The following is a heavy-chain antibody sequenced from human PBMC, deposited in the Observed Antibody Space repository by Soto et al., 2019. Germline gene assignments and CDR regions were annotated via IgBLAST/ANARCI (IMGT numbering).Heavy chain of an antibody. V-gene: IGHV1-18*01. Sequence: ASVKVSCKASGYTFTSYGISWVRQAPGQGLEWMGWISAYNGNTNYAQKLQGRVTMTTDTSTSTAYMELRSLRSDDTAVYYCARCPKRYSSGWYEIFYYFDYWGQGTPVTVSS. CDR2: ISAYNGNT. J-gene: IGHJ4*02. CDR3: ARCPKRYSSGWYEIFYYFDY. D-gene: IGHD6-19*01. CDR1: GYTFTSYG.